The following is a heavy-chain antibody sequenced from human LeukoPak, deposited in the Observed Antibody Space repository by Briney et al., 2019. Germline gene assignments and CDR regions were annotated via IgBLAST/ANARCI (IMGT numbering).Heavy chain of an antibody. Sequence: GESLKISCKASGYNFTNYWIGWVRQMPGRGLEWMGMIYPGDSDTRYSPSFQGQVTISADKSISTAYLQWSSLKASDTATYYCARAPNHSWFDPWGQGTLVTVSS. CDR1: GYNFTNYW. V-gene: IGHV5-51*01. J-gene: IGHJ5*02. CDR2: IYPGDSDT. CDR3: ARAPNHSWFDP.